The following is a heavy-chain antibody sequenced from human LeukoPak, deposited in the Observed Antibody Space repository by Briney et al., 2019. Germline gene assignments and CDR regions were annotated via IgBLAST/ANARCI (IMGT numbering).Heavy chain of an antibody. V-gene: IGHV3-23*01. J-gene: IGHJ4*02. CDR3: ALRPYYDSSGYGPLDY. D-gene: IGHD3-22*01. CDR2: ISGSGGST. CDR1: GFTFSSYA. Sequence: GGSLRLSCAASGFTFSSYAMSWVRQAPGKGLEWVSAISGSGGSTSYADSVKGRFTISRDNSKNTLYLQMNSLRAEDTAVYYCALRPYYDSSGYGPLDYWRQGTLVTVSS.